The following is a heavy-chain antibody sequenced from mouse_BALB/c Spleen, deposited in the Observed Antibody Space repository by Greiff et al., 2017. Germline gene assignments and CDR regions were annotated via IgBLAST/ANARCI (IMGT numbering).Heavy chain of an antibody. Sequence: EVQVVESGPGLVKPSQSLTLTCTATGYSITSDYVWNWIRQFPGNKREWMGFISYSGSTSYNPSIKSRISITRDTSKNQFFLQLNSMTTEDTATDYCALYYGYFDDWGEGTTVTVSS. D-gene: IGHD6-2*01. CDR1: GYSITSDYV. CDR3: ALYYGYFDD. CDR2: ISYSGST. J-gene: IGHJ1*01. V-gene: IGHV3-2*02.